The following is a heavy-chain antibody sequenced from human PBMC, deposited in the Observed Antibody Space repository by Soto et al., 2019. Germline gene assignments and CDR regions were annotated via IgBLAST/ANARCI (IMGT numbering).Heavy chain of an antibody. D-gene: IGHD2-2*01. CDR2: ISWDGSSP. J-gene: IGHJ4*02. Sequence: PGGSLRLSCAASGFTFDDYTMHWVRQGPGKGLEWVSLISWDGSSPYYADSVKGRFTISRDNSKNSLYLEMNSLRTEDTALYYCAKGDGASYCSSSSCSIDYWGQGTQVTVS. CDR1: GFTFDDYT. V-gene: IGHV3-43*01. CDR3: AKGDGASYCSSSSCSIDY.